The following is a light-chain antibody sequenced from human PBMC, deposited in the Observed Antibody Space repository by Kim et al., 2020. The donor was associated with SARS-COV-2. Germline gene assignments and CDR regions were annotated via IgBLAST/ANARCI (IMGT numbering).Light chain of an antibody. V-gene: IGLV1-44*01. CDR2: SNN. CDR3: AVWDDSLKQGV. CDR1: SSNIGSNN. Sequence: ELTQPPSASGTPGQRVTISCSGSSSNIGSNNVVWYQQFPGAAPNVLIHSNNQRPSGIPDRFSGSRSGTSASLAISGPQSGDEADYYCAVWDDSLKQGVFGGGTQLTVL. J-gene: IGLJ3*02.